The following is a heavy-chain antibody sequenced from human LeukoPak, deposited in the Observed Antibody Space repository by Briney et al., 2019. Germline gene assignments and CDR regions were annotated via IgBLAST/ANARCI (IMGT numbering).Heavy chain of an antibody. V-gene: IGHV3-21*01. D-gene: IGHD3-3*01. J-gene: IGHJ6*03. CDR2: ITSSSSYI. CDR1: GFTFSDES. CDR3: AREGYDFWSGYYYYYYMDV. Sequence: PGGSLGLSCAASGFTFSDESMTWVRQAPGKGLEWVSSITSSSSYIYYADSVKGRFAISRDNAKNSLYLQMNSLRAEDTAVYYCAREGYDFWSGYYYYYYMDVWGKGTTVTVSS.